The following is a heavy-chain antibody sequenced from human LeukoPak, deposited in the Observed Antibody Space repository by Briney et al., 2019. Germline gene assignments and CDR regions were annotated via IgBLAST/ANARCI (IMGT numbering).Heavy chain of an antibody. J-gene: IGHJ4*02. CDR2: IYYSGST. V-gene: IGHV4-39*01. D-gene: IGHD5-18*01. CDR3: ARPSRGYSYEFDY. Sequence: SETLSLTCTVSGGSISSSSYYWGWIRQPPGKGLELIGSIYYSGSTYYNPSLKSRVTISVDTSKNQFSLKLSSVTAADTAVYYCARPSRGYSYEFDYWGQGTLVTVSS. CDR1: GGSISSSSYY.